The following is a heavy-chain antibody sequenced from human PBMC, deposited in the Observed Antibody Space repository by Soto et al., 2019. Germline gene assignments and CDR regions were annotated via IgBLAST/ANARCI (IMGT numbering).Heavy chain of an antibody. Sequence: ASVKVSCKASGYTFTSWSLSWVRQAPGQRLEWMGWINTYNSNTNYSQNLRGRVTITRDTSTSTAYMELRSLRSEDTAVYYCARGPGGPDGPGDYWGQGTLVTVSS. V-gene: IGHV1-18*01. CDR1: GYTFTSWS. CDR3: ARGPGGPDGPGDY. J-gene: IGHJ4*02. D-gene: IGHD2-15*01. CDR2: INTYNSNT.